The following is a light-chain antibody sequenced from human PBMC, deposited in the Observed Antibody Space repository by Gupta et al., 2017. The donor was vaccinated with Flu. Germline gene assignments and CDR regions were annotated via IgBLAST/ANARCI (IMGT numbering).Light chain of an antibody. V-gene: IGLV7-46*01. CDR2: DTS. CDR3: LLSYRGARPRV. J-gene: IGLJ2*01. Sequence: QAVVTQAPSLPVSPGGTVTLTCGSSTGAVTSGHYPYWFQQKPGQAPRTLIYDTSNKHSWTPTRFSGSLLGGKAAMTLSGAQPEDEAEYYCLLSYRGARPRVFGGGTKLTVL. CDR1: TGAVTSGHY.